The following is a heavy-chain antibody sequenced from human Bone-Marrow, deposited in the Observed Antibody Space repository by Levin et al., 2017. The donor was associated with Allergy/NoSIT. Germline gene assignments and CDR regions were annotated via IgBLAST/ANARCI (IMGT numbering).Heavy chain of an antibody. V-gene: IGHV1-2*02. CDR2: VDPNTGDT. J-gene: IGHJ4*02. Sequence: ASVKVSCKTSAYTFIGYYIHWVRQAPGQRFEWMGWVDPNTGDTNYAQKFQGRVTMTRDTSITTAYMELRTLRSDDTAVYYCARAHRYYDILTGFYIGYWGQGTLVTVSS. CDR1: AYTFIGYY. D-gene: IGHD3-9*01. CDR3: ARAHRYYDILTGFYIGY.